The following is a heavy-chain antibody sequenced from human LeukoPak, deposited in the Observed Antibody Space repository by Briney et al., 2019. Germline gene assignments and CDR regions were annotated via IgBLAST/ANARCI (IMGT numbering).Heavy chain of an antibody. V-gene: IGHV1-2*02. CDR3: ARESIRTAFDY. Sequence: TSVKVSCKASRYTFTRYYMHWVRQAPGQELEWMGWINPNSGGTNYAQKCQGRVTMTRDTSISTAYMELSRLRSDDTAVYYCARESIRTAFDYWGQGTLVTVSS. CDR2: INPNSGGT. J-gene: IGHJ4*02. D-gene: IGHD3-3*02. CDR1: RYTFTRYY.